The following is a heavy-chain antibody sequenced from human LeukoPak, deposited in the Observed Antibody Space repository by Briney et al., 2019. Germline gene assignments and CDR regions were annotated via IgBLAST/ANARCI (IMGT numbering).Heavy chain of an antibody. J-gene: IGHJ4*02. D-gene: IGHD5-24*01. CDR3: ARTKEMATISYFDS. CDR1: GFTFSSYG. Sequence: TGGSLRLSCAASGFTFSSYGMNWVRQAPGKGLEWVSFISSSSSYIYYADSVKGRFTISRDNAKNSLYLQMNSLRAEDTAVYYCARTKEMATISYFDSRGQGTLVTVSS. V-gene: IGHV3-21*01. CDR2: ISSSSSYI.